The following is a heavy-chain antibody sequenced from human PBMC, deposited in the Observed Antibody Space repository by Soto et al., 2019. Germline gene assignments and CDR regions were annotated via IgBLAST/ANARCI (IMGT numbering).Heavy chain of an antibody. CDR2: FSSSSGTI. Sequence: EVQLVESGGGLVQPGGSLRLSCAASGFTFSSYNMNWVRQAPGKGLEWVSYFSSSSGTIYYADSVKGRFTISRDNAKNSLYRQMNSLRAGDTAVYYCAREGESRGWYNWFDPWGQGTLVTVSS. V-gene: IGHV3-48*01. CDR3: AREGESRGWYNWFDP. J-gene: IGHJ5*02. D-gene: IGHD3-22*01. CDR1: GFTFSSYN.